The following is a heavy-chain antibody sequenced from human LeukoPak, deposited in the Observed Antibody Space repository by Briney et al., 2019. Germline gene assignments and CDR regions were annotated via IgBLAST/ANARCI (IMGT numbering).Heavy chain of an antibody. D-gene: IGHD4-17*01. J-gene: IGHJ5*02. CDR3: ARGGATVTPGLLWFDP. CDR2: IYYSGST. CDR1: GGSISGYY. V-gene: IGHV4-59*01. Sequence: SETLSLTCTVSGGSISGYYWSWIRQPPGKGLEWIGYIYYSGSTKYNPSFRSRVTISVDTSKNQFSLKLSSVTAADTAFYYCARGGATVTPGLLWFDPWGQGTLVTVSS.